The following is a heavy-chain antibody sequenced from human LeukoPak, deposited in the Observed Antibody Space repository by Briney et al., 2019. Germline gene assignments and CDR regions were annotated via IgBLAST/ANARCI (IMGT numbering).Heavy chain of an antibody. Sequence: GGSLRLSCAASAFTFSSYWMSWVRQAPGKGLEWVAFIKEDGGEIYYVDSVKGRFTISRDNAENSLYLQMNSLRAEDTAVYYCARDRGGRSGLDDWGQGTLVTVSS. CDR2: IKEDGGEI. CDR3: ARDRGGRSGLDD. V-gene: IGHV3-7*04. CDR1: AFTFSSYW. D-gene: IGHD2-15*01. J-gene: IGHJ4*02.